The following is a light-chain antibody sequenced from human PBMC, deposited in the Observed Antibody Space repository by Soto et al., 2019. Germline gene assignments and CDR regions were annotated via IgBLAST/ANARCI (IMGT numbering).Light chain of an antibody. CDR3: QKYNGYRLT. CDR2: DAS. Sequence: DIEMTQCPSSLSVSVGARAINTSRASQSISSWGAWYQQKPGKAPKLLIYDASSLESGVPSRFIVRGAGTELACSTSSLHPLDFATDYGQKYNGYRLTFGGGTKGDI. J-gene: IGKJ4*01. CDR1: QSISSW. V-gene: IGKV1-5*01.